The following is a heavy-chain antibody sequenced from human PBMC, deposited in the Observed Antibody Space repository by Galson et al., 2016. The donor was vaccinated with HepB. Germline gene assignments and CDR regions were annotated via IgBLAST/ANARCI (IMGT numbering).Heavy chain of an antibody. J-gene: IGHJ4*02. CDR2: IKQDGSDI. Sequence: SLRLSCAASGFTFSHYWMSWVRQAPGKGLEWVANIKQDGSDIYYVDSVKGRFTISRDNANNSLYLQMNSLRGEDTAVYYCVRGRRFTGFDYWGQGAPVTVS. CDR3: VRGRRFTGFDY. V-gene: IGHV3-7*03. CDR1: GFTFSHYW. D-gene: IGHD3-16*01.